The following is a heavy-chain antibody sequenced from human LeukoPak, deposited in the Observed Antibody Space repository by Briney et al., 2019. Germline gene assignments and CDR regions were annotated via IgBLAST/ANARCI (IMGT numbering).Heavy chain of an antibody. CDR3: ARDALYGSGIPQI. J-gene: IGHJ3*02. CDR2: IYTSGST. V-gene: IGHV4-59*10. CDR1: GGSFSGYY. D-gene: IGHD3-10*01. Sequence: PSETLSLTCAVYGGSFSGYYWSWIRQPAGKGLEWIGRIYTSGSTNYNPSLKSRVTISVDTSKNQFSLKLSSVTAADTAVYYCARDALYGSGIPQIWGQGTMVTVSS.